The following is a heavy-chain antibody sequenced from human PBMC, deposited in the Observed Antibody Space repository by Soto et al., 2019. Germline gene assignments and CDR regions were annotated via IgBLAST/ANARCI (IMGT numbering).Heavy chain of an antibody. Sequence: QVQLVESGGGVVQPGRSLRLSCAASGFTFSSYAIHWVRQAPGKGLEWVAIISYDASNKYYADSVKGRFTISRDNSKNTLYLQMNSLRAEDTAVYYCARGYSSSSAAFDYWGQGTLVTVSS. CDR1: GFTFSSYA. J-gene: IGHJ4*02. CDR3: ARGYSSSSAAFDY. D-gene: IGHD6-13*01. CDR2: ISYDASNK. V-gene: IGHV3-30-3*01.